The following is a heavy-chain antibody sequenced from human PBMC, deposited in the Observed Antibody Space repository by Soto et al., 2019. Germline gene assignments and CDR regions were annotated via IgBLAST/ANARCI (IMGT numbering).Heavy chain of an antibody. CDR1: GFTVSSNY. D-gene: IGHD2-2*01. Sequence: ESGGGLIQPGGSLRLSCAASGFTVSSNYMSWVRQAPGKGLEWVSVIYSGGSTYYADSVKGRFTISRDNSKNTLYLQMNSLRAEDTAVYYCATCPVVPAAIYYYYGMDVWGQGTTVTVSS. CDR3: ATCPVVPAAIYYYYGMDV. CDR2: IYSGGST. J-gene: IGHJ6*02. V-gene: IGHV3-53*01.